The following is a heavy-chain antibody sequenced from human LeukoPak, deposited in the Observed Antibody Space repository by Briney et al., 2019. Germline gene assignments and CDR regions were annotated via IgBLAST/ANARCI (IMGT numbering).Heavy chain of an antibody. CDR1: GGSISSYY. V-gene: IGHV4-59*12. J-gene: IGHJ4*02. D-gene: IGHD5-18*01. Sequence: SETLSLTCTVSGGSISSYYWSWIRQPPGKGLEWIGYIYYSGSTNYNPSLKSRVTISVDTSKNQFSLKLSSVTAADTAVYYCARGGYSYGSKRGLYYFDYWGQGTLVTVSS. CDR2: IYYSGST. CDR3: ARGGYSYGSKRGLYYFDY.